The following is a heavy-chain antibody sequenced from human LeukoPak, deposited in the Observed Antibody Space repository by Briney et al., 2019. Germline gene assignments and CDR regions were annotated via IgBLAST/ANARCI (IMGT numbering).Heavy chain of an antibody. Sequence: ASVKVSCKASGYTFTSYDINWVRQATGQGLEWMGYMNPNSGNTGYAQRFQGRITMTRSTSISTAYMELSSLTSEDTAVYYCARVSLYSGYESDYWGQGTLVTASS. CDR3: ARVSLYSGYESDY. J-gene: IGHJ4*02. CDR2: MNPNSGNT. V-gene: IGHV1-8*01. D-gene: IGHD5-12*01. CDR1: GYTFTSYD.